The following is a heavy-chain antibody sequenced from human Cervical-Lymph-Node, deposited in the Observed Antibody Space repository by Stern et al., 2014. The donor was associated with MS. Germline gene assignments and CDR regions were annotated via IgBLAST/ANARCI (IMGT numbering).Heavy chain of an antibody. J-gene: IGHJ4*02. D-gene: IGHD5-24*01. Sequence: QVQLQESGPGLVKPSQTLSLTCTVSGGSISSGSYYWSWIRQPAGKGLEWIGRIYTSGSTNYNPSLKSRVTISVDTSKNQFSLKLSSVTAADTAVYYCARGPGYNHGFDYWGQGTLVTVSS. V-gene: IGHV4-61*02. CDR3: ARGPGYNHGFDY. CDR2: IYTSGST. CDR1: GGSISSGSYY.